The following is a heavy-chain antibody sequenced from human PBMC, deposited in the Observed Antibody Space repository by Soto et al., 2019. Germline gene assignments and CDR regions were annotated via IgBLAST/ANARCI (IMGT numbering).Heavy chain of an antibody. CDR2: IKQDGSEK. CDR1: GFTFSSYW. J-gene: IGHJ5*02. Sequence: EVQLVESGGGLVQPGGSLRLSCAASGFTFSSYWMSWVRQAPGKGLEWVANIKQDGSEKYYVDSVKGRFTISRDNAKNSLYLQMHSLRAEDTAVYYCASTLYCSGSSCPPWGQGTLVTVSS. CDR3: ASTLYCSGSSCPP. D-gene: IGHD2-15*01. V-gene: IGHV3-7*01.